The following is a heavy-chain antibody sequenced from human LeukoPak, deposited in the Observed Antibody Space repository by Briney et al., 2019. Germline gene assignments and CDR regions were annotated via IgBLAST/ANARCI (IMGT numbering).Heavy chain of an antibody. CDR1: GFPVSRNY. D-gene: IGHD3-22*01. Sequence: PGGSLRLSCAASGFPVSRNYMTWVRQAPGKGLEWVSVIYSGGSTYYADSVKGRFTISRDNSKNTLYLQMNSLRAEDTAVYYCAGTIVGKWAIDYWGQGTLVTVSS. CDR3: AGTIVGKWAIDY. J-gene: IGHJ4*02. CDR2: IYSGGST. V-gene: IGHV3-53*01.